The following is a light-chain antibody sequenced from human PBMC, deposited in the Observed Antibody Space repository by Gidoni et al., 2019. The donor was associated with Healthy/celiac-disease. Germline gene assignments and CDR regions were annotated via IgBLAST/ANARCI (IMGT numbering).Light chain of an antibody. V-gene: IGKV1-9*01. CDR2: AAS. CDR3: QQLNSYPR. Sequence: DIQLTQSPSFLSASVGDRVTITCRASQGISSYLAWYQQKPGKAPKLLIYAASTLQSGGPSRLSGSGSGTEFTLTISSLQPEDFATYYCQQLNSYPRFGPGTKVDIK. CDR1: QGISSY. J-gene: IGKJ3*01.